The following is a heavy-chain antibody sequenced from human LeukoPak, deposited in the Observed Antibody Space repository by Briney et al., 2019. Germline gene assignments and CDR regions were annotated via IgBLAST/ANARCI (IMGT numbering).Heavy chain of an antibody. CDR1: GGTFSSYA. V-gene: IGHV1-69*04. CDR3: ARGYGSGSYSPDYYGMDV. J-gene: IGHJ6*02. Sequence: SVKVSCKASGGTFSSYAISWVRQAPGQGLEWMGRIIPILGIANYAQKFQGRVTITADKSTSTAYMELSSLRSEDTAVYYCARGYGSGSYSPDYYGMDVWGQGTTVTVSS. D-gene: IGHD3-10*01. CDR2: IIPILGIA.